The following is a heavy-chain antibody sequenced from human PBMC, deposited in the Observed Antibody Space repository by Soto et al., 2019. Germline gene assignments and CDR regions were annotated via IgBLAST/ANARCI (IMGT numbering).Heavy chain of an antibody. D-gene: IGHD6-25*01. CDR1: GFTFSSYA. CDR2: ISYDGSNK. CDR3: ARDAERLRPQPIYYFDY. J-gene: IGHJ4*02. Sequence: GGSLRLSCAASGFTFSSYAMHWVRQAPGKGLEWVAVISYDGSNKYYADSVKGRFTISRDNSKNTLYLQMNSLRAEDTAVYYCARDAERLRPQPIYYFDYWGQGTLVTVSS. V-gene: IGHV3-30-3*01.